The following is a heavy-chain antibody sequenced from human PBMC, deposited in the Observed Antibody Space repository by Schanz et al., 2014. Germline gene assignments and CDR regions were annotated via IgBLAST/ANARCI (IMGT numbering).Heavy chain of an antibody. CDR2: IKTKDEGEVP. D-gene: IGHD2-15*01. Sequence: EVQLVESGGGLVEPGGSLGLSCAASGFTFSKAWMSWVRQAPGKGLEYIGRIKTKDEGEVPEYSAPAKGRFTISRDDSPNTFYLQLNSLRPFVPPVYYCATDHLPGLYSLFYWGQGTRVTVSS. V-gene: IGHV3-15*01. CDR1: GFTFSKAW. J-gene: IGHJ4*02. CDR3: ATDHLPGLYSLFY.